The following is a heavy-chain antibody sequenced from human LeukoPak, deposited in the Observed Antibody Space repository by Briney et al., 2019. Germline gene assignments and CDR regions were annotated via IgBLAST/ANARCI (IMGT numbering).Heavy chain of an antibody. J-gene: IGHJ4*02. CDR3: PKGSSYNWNLFDH. Sequence: SETLSLTCTVSGGSISDFYWSWIRQPAGKGLERIGRISASGTTDYNPSLKRRLTMSVDTSKNQVSLRLSSVTAADTAMYYCPKGSSYNWNLFDHWGQGALVTVSS. CDR1: GGSISDFY. V-gene: IGHV4-4*07. D-gene: IGHD1-20*01. CDR2: ISASGTT.